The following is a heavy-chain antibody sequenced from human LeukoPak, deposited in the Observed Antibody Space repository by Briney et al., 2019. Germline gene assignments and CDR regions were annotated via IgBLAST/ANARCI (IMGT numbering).Heavy chain of an antibody. CDR2: ICGSDPTT. D-gene: IGHD2-15*01. J-gene: IGHJ4*02. CDR1: GFTFGTYA. Sequence: GKSLRLSCAASGFTFGTYAMTWVRQAPGKGLEWVSSICGSDPTTYYAGSVKGRFTISRDNSKNTLYLHMNSLRADDTAVYHCAKLNGGSCYSALDYWGQGILVTVSS. CDR3: AKLNGGSCYSALDY. V-gene: IGHV3-23*01.